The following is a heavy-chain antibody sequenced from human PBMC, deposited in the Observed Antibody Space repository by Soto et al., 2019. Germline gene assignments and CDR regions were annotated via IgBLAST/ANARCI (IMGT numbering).Heavy chain of an antibody. D-gene: IGHD4-17*01. V-gene: IGHV4-61*08. J-gene: IGHJ3*02. CDR2: IYYSGST. CDR1: GGSISSGGYY. Sequence: SETLSLTCTVSGGSISSGGYYWSWIRQHPGKGLEWIGYIYYSGSTNYNPSLKSRVTISVDTSKNQFSLKLSSVTAADTAVYYFARNYGLVAFDIWGQGTMVTVSS. CDR3: ARNYGLVAFDI.